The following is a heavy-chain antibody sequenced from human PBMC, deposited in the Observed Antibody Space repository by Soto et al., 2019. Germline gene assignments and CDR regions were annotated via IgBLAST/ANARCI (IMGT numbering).Heavy chain of an antibody. V-gene: IGHV3-33*01. Sequence: GGSLRLSCAASGFTFSSYGMHWVRQAPVKGLEWVAVIWYDGSNKYYADSVKGRFTISRDNSKNTLYLQMNSLRAEDTAVYYCASLLDTAMATNPIAKDNDFDISGQGPMVTVSS. CDR1: GFTFSSYG. CDR2: IWYDGSNK. CDR3: ASLLDTAMATNPIAKDNDFDI. J-gene: IGHJ3*02. D-gene: IGHD5-18*01.